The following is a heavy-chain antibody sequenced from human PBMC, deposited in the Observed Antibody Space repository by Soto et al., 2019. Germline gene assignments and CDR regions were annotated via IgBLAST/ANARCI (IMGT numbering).Heavy chain of an antibody. Sequence: PSETLSLTCTVSGGSMSTSDYYWGWIRQTPGKGLEYIGNIDYRGTASYNPSLASRVTISPDTSKNLLSLKLTSVTAADTAVYYCARGSSLAGLYYAMDVWGQGTTVTVSS. CDR1: GGSMSTSDYY. V-gene: IGHV4-39*07. CDR3: ARGSSLAGLYYAMDV. J-gene: IGHJ6*02. CDR2: IDYRGTA. D-gene: IGHD6-6*01.